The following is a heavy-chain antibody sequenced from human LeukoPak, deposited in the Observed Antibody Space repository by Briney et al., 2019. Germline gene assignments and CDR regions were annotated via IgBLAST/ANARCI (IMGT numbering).Heavy chain of an antibody. Sequence: PGGSLRLSCAASGFTFSSYAMSWVRQAPGKGLEWVSAISGSGGSTYYADSVKGRFTISRDNSKNTLYLRMNSLRAEDTAVYYCAKAPPSPHGYHDAFDIWGQGTMVTVSS. CDR1: GFTFSSYA. CDR2: ISGSGGST. J-gene: IGHJ3*02. CDR3: AKAPPSPHGYHDAFDI. V-gene: IGHV3-23*01. D-gene: IGHD5-18*01.